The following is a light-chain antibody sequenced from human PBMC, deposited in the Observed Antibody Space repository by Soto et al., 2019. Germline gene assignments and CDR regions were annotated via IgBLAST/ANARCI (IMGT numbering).Light chain of an antibody. CDR2: DAS. CDR1: QSINKW. Sequence: DIQVTQSPSTLSASVGDRVTTTCRASQSINKWLAWFQQRPGEAPKLLIYDASNLQRGVPSRFSGSGSGTEFTLTISSLQPDDFATYYCQQRYSTPITFGQGTRLEIK. J-gene: IGKJ5*01. CDR3: QQRYSTPIT. V-gene: IGKV1-5*01.